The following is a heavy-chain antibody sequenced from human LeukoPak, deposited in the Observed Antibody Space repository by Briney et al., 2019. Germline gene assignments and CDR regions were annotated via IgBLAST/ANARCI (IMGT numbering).Heavy chain of an antibody. D-gene: IGHD6-13*01. J-gene: IGHJ6*02. V-gene: IGHV4-31*03. CDR3: ARDKIGAAGEVYYYYGMDV. CDR1: GGSISSGGYY. Sequence: SETLSLTCTVSGGSISSGGYYWSWIRQHPGKGLEWIGYIYYSGSTYYNPSLKSRVTISVDTSKNQFSLKLSSVTAADTAVYYWARDKIGAAGEVYYYYGMDVWGQGTTVTVSS. CDR2: IYYSGST.